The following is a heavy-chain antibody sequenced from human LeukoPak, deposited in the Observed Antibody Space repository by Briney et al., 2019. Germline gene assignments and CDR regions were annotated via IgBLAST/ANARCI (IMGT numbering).Heavy chain of an antibody. CDR1: GYTFKSYG. D-gene: IGHD3-10*01. CDR3: ARDVWFGERNFDY. Sequence: ASVKVSCKASGYTFKSYGISWVRQAPGQGLEWMGWISAYNGNTNYAQKLQGRVTMTTDTSTSPASMELRSLRSDDTAVYYCARDVWFGERNFDYWGQGTLVTVSS. CDR2: ISAYNGNT. V-gene: IGHV1-18*01. J-gene: IGHJ4*02.